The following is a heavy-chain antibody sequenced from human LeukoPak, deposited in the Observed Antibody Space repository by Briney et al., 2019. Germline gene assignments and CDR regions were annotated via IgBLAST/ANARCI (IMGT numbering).Heavy chain of an antibody. CDR3: ARGDRIAGAGNDY. CDR2: INPNSGGT. CDR1: EYPFTGYY. D-gene: IGHD6-13*01. Sequence: GASVKVSCKASEYPFTGYYMHWVRQAPGQGLEWMGWINPNSGGTNYAQKFQGWVTMTRDTSISTAYMELSRLRSDDTAVYYCARGDRIAGAGNDYWGQGTLVTVSS. J-gene: IGHJ4*02. V-gene: IGHV1-2*04.